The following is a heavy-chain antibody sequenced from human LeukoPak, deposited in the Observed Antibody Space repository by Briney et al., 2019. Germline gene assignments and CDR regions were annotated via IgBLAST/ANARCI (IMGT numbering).Heavy chain of an antibody. CDR2: TYYSGST. CDR3: ARGRAGTDY. V-gene: IGHV4-59*01. D-gene: IGHD6-13*01. J-gene: IGHJ4*02. Sequence: SETLSLTCTVSGGSISSYYWSWIRQPPGKGLEWIGYTYYSGSTNYNPSLKSRVTISVDTSKNQFSLKLSSVTAADTAVYYCARGRAGTDYWGQGTLVTVSS. CDR1: GGSISSYY.